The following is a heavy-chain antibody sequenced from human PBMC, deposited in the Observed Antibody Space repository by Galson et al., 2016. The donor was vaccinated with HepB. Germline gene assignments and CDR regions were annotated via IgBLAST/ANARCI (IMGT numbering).Heavy chain of an antibody. CDR3: ARLRRQPTESNGGLDV. CDR2: INSDSGDT. Sequence: SVKVSCKASGYTFIDYSIHWLRQAPGLGLEWMGWINSDSGDTNYAQTLQGRVTMTRDTSINTAYMELGSLTSDDTAVYYCARLRRQPTESNGGLDVWGKGTTVTVSS. J-gene: IGHJ6*04. CDR1: GYTFIDYS. V-gene: IGHV1-2*02. D-gene: IGHD3-16*01.